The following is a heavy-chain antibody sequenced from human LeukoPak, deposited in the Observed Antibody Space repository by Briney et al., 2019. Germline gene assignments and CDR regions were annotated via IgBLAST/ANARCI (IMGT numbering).Heavy chain of an antibody. J-gene: IGHJ4*02. D-gene: IGHD6-19*01. V-gene: IGHV3-11*06. Sequence: PGGSLRLSCAASGFTFSDYYMSWIRQAPGKGLEWVSSISSDSSYIDYADSVKGRFTISRDNARNSLYLQMNNLRAEDTAVYFCASLPWLVRWIYYWGQGTLVTVSS. CDR2: ISSDSSYI. CDR1: GFTFSDYY. CDR3: ASLPWLVRWIYY.